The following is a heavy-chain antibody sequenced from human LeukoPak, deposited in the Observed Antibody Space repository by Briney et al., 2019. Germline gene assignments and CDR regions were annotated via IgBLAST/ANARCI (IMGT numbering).Heavy chain of an antibody. Sequence: GESLKISCKGSGYSFTSYWIGWVRQMPGKGLESMGIIYPGDSETRYSPSFQGQVTISADKSINTAYLQWSSLKASDTAIYYCVRHNLYALDYWGQGTLVTVSS. CDR3: VRHNLYALDY. V-gene: IGHV5-51*01. D-gene: IGHD2/OR15-2a*01. CDR2: IYPGDSET. J-gene: IGHJ4*02. CDR1: GYSFTSYW.